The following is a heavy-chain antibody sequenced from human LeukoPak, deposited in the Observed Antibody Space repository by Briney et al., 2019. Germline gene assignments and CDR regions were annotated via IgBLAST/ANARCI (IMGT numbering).Heavy chain of an antibody. CDR1: GGSISSYY. V-gene: IGHV4-59*01. CDR3: ARDSGPNYYYYHGMDV. CDR2: IYYSGST. J-gene: IGHJ6*02. D-gene: IGHD5-12*01. Sequence: PSETLSLTCTVSGGSISSYYWSWIRQPPGKGLEWIGYIYYSGSTNYNPSLKSRVTISVDTSKNQFSLKLSSVTAADTAVYYCARDSGPNYYYYHGMDVWGQGTTVTVSS.